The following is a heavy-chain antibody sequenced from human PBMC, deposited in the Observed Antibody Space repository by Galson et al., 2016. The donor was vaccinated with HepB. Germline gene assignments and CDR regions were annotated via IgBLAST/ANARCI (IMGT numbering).Heavy chain of an antibody. CDR1: GVALSTGGYS. V-gene: IGHV4-30-2*01. CDR3: AREHSYGFDF. Sequence: TLSLTCSVSGVALSTGGYSWGWIRQTPGKGLEWIGSVRPGGSVRPNMINNYNPSLKSRLTISVVRSKNQFSLKLTSVTAADTAIYYCAREHSYGFDFWGQGALVLVSS. D-gene: IGHD4-17*01. J-gene: IGHJ4*02. CDR2: VRPGGSVRPNMIN.